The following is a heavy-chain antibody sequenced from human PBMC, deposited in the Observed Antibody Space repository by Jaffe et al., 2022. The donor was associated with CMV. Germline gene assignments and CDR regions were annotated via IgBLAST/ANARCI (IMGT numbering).Heavy chain of an antibody. CDR2: IDWDDDK. D-gene: IGHD3-22*01. CDR3: ARMWNYYDSSGYYSDAFDI. Sequence: QVTLRESGPALVKPTQTLTLTCTFSGFSLSTSGMCVSWIRQPPGKALEWLARIDWDDDKYYSTSLKTRLTISKDTSKNQVVLTMTNMDPVDTATYYCARMWNYYDSSGYYSDAFDIWGQGTMVTVSS. J-gene: IGHJ3*02. V-gene: IGHV2-70*15. CDR1: GFSLSTSGMC.